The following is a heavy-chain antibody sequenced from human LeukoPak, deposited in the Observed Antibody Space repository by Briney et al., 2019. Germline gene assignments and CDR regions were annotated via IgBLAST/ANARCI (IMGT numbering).Heavy chain of an antibody. V-gene: IGHV1-18*01. CDR2: ISAYNGNT. J-gene: IGHJ6*03. Sequence: ASVKVSCKASGYTFTNYGISWLRQAPGQGLEWMGWISAYNGNTNYAQKLQGRVTMTTDTSTSTAYMELRSLRSDDTAVYYCARRKGATFGYYYMDVWGKGTTVTISS. D-gene: IGHD1-26*01. CDR1: GYTFTNYG. CDR3: ARRKGATFGYYYMDV.